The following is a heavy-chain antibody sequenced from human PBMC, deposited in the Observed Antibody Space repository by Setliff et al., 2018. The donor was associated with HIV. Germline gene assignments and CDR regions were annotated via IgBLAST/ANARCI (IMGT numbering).Heavy chain of an antibody. J-gene: IGHJ4*02. CDR1: GGSISSSSFY. D-gene: IGHD3-3*01. CDR2: IYYSGST. Sequence: SETLSLTCTVSGGSISSSSFYWGWIRQPPGQGLEWIGTIYYSGSTYYNPSLKSRLTISVDKSKNQFSLKLTSVTAADTAVYYCARGANFWSGYDSWGQGTLVTVSS. V-gene: IGHV4-39*07. CDR3: ARGANFWSGYDS.